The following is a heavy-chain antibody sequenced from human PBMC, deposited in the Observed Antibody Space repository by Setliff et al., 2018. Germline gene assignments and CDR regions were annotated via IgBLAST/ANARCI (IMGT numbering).Heavy chain of an antibody. Sequence: PSETLSLTCTVSGGSISSGDYYWSWIRQPPGKGLEWIGEINHSGSSNYNPSLKSRVTISMDTSKNQFSLKVSSVTAADTAVYYCARSFSRREKFLLDYWGQGALVTVSS. J-gene: IGHJ4*02. CDR1: GGSISSGDYY. CDR3: ARSFSRREKFLLDY. CDR2: INHSGSS. V-gene: IGHV4-30-4*08.